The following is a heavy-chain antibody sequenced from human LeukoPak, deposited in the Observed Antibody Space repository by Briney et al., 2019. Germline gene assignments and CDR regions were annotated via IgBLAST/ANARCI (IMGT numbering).Heavy chain of an antibody. CDR1: GFTVSSNY. J-gene: IGHJ4*02. CDR2: INWNGGST. CDR3: ARVSDISVAAYFDY. D-gene: IGHD6-19*01. Sequence: GGSLRLSCAASGFTVSSNYMSWVRQAPGKGLEWVSAINWNGGSTVYADSVKGRFTISRDNAKNSLYLQMNSLRAEDTALYYCARVSDISVAAYFDYWGQGTLVTVSS. V-gene: IGHV3-20*04.